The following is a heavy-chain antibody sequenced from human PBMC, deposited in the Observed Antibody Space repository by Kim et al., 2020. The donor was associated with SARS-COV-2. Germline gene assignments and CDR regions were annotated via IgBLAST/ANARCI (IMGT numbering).Heavy chain of an antibody. V-gene: IGHV3-23*01. D-gene: IGHD2-21*01. CDR3: AKTNCGGDCYSDWYFDL. Sequence: GGSLRLSCAASGFTFSSYAMSWVRQAPGKGLEWVSAISGSGGSTYYADSVKGRFTISRDNSKNTLYLQINSLRAEDTAVYYCAKTNCGGDCYSDWYFDLWGRGTLVTVSS. CDR2: ISGSGGST. CDR1: GFTFSSYA. J-gene: IGHJ2*01.